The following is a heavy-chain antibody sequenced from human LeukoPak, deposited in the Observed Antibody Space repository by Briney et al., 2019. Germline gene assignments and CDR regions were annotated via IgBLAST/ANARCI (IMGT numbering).Heavy chain of an antibody. CDR3: ARGAYDDPVEGYYMDV. D-gene: IGHD3-3*01. CDR2: ISSSSSTL. J-gene: IGHJ6*03. Sequence: GGSLTLSCPASRFTLRSYRMNWVRQAPGKGLAWVSYISSSSSTLYCAGSVKGRFTISRDNAKNALYLQMNSLRVEDTAVYYCARGAYDDPVEGYYMDVWGKGTTVTVSS. V-gene: IGHV3-48*04. CDR1: RFTLRSYR.